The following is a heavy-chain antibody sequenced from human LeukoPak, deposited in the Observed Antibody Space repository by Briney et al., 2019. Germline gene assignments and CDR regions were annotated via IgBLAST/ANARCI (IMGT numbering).Heavy chain of an antibody. CDR1: GYSFTSYW. CDR3: ARHLPGGAWNVNWFDP. D-gene: IGHD2-21*02. J-gene: IGHJ5*02. Sequence: GESLKISCKGSGYSFTSYWIGWVRQMPGKGLEWMGIIYPGDSDTRYSPSFQGQVTISADKSISTAYLQWSSLKASDIAMYYCARHLPGGAWNVNWFDPWGQGTLVTVSS. V-gene: IGHV5-51*01. CDR2: IYPGDSDT.